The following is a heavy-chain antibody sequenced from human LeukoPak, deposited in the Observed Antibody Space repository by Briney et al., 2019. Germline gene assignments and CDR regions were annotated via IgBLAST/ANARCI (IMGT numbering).Heavy chain of an antibody. D-gene: IGHD3-3*01. J-gene: IGHJ4*02. CDR3: ARGVVIAYFEY. CDR1: GYTLTDYY. V-gene: IGHV1-2*02. Sequence: GASVKVSCTASGYTLTDYYIHWVRQAPGQELEWMGWVNPNSGDTNYAQRFQGRVTMTRDTSMNTAYMNLSRLKSDDTAVYYCARGVVIAYFEYWGQGTLVTVSS. CDR2: VNPNSGDT.